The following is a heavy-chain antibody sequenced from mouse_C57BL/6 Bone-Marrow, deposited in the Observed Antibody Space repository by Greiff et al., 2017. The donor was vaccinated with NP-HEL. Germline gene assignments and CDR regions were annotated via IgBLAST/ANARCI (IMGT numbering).Heavy chain of an antibody. J-gene: IGHJ3*01. D-gene: IGHD1-1*01. CDR2: INPSNGGT. CDR3: ARSVNHYYGSRFAY. V-gene: IGHV1-53*01. CDR1: GYTFTSYW. Sequence: QVQLQQPGTELVKPGASVKLSCKASGYTFTSYWMHWVKQRPGQGLEWIGNINPSNGGTNYNEKFKSKATLTADKSSSTAYMQLSSLTSEDSAVYYCARSVNHYYGSRFAYWGQGTLVTVSA.